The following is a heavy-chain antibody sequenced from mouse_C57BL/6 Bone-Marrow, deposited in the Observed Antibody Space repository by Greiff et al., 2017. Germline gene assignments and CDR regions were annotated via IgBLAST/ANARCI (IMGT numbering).Heavy chain of an antibody. CDR2: IDPSDSYT. CDR1: GYTFTSYW. J-gene: IGHJ4*01. D-gene: IGHD2-2*01. V-gene: IGHV1-59*01. Sequence: QVQLQQPGAELVRPGTSVKLSCKASGYTFTSYWMHWVKQRPGQGLEWIGVIDPSDSYTNYNQKFKGKATLTVATSSSTAYQQLSILTSEVSAVYYCARRGVKSARDYGGQGTSVTVSS. CDR3: ARRGVKSARDY.